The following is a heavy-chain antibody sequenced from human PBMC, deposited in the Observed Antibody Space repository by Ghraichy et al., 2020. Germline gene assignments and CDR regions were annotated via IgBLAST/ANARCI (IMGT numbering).Heavy chain of an antibody. CDR1: GFTFSSNYY. CDR2: IKQDGRDK. CDR3: AREEGPTEGDVTSGAFDV. Sequence: GESLNISCVASGFTFSSNYYMTWVRQAPGKGLEWVANIKQDGRDKIYVDSVKGRFTISRDNAKNSLYLQMNSLRPEDTAVYYCAREEGPTEGDVTSGAFDVWGQGKMVTVSS. J-gene: IGHJ3*01. D-gene: IGHD6-19*01. V-gene: IGHV3-7*03.